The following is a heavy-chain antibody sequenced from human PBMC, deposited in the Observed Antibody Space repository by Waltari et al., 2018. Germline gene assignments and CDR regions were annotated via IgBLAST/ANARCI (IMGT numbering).Heavy chain of an antibody. J-gene: IGHJ4*02. CDR1: GYPLTSYD. Sequence: QVQLVQSGAEVKKPGASVKVSCRASGYPLTSYDINWVRQAPGQGLEWMGWMKPKSGNTGYAQKSQGRVTMTRDTSIDTAYMELSSRRSEDTAVYYCARVATLWVGDPPSLDFWGQGTLVTVSS. D-gene: IGHD3-10*01. CDR3: ARVATLWVGDPPSLDF. V-gene: IGHV1-8*01. CDR2: MKPKSGNT.